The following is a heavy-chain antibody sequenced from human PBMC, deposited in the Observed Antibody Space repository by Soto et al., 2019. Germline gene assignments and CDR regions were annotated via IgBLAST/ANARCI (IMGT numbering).Heavy chain of an antibody. D-gene: IGHD2-15*01. V-gene: IGHV3-21*02. Sequence: EVQLVESGGGPVKPGGSLRLSCAASGFTFSSYSMNWVRQAPGKGLEWVSYISSSTGYTYYADSVKGRFTISRDNAKNSLYLQMNSLRAEDTAVYYCARDRGCSGGSCYSKGMDVWGQGTTVTVSS. CDR3: ARDRGCSGGSCYSKGMDV. J-gene: IGHJ6*02. CDR2: ISSSTGYT. CDR1: GFTFSSYS.